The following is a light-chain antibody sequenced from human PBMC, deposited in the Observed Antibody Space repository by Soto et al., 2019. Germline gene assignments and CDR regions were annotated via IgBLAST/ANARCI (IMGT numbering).Light chain of an antibody. J-gene: IGKJ2*01. CDR2: GAS. CDR1: QTLGSN. V-gene: IGKV3-15*01. Sequence: EIVLTQSPGTLPVSPGERATLSCRASQTLGSNLAWYQQKPGQAPRLLIYGASTRATGIPARFSGSGSGTEFTLTISSLQSEDFAVYYCQQYNKWPPYTFGQGTKLEIK. CDR3: QQYNKWPPYT.